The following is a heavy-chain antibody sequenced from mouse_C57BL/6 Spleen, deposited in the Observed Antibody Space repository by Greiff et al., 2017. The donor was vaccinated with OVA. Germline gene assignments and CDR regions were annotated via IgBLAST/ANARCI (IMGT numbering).Heavy chain of an antibody. V-gene: IGHV3-6*01. D-gene: IGHD1-1*01. J-gene: IGHJ3*01. CDR2: ISYDGSN. CDR1: GYSITSGYY. Sequence: EVQLQESGPGLVKPSQSLSLTCSVTGYSITSGYYWNWIRQFPGNKLEWMGYISYDGSNNYNPSLKNRISITRDTSKNQFFLKLNSVTTEDTATYYCAKEGIYYYGSSPSWFAYWGQGTLVTVSA. CDR3: AKEGIYYYGSSPSWFAY.